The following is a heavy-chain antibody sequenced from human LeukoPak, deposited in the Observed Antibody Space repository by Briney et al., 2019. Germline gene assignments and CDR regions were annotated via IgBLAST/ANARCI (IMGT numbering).Heavy chain of an antibody. V-gene: IGHV4-39*01. D-gene: IGHD6-13*01. CDR1: GGSISSSSYY. CDR2: IYYSGST. Sequence: SETLSLTCTVSGGSISSSSYYWGWTRQPPGRGLEWIGNIYYSGSTNYSPSLKSRVTISLDMSRNQFSLKLTSVTAADTAMYYCARQVRSSWPRDGFDIWGQGTMVTVSS. CDR3: ARQVRSSWPRDGFDI. J-gene: IGHJ3*02.